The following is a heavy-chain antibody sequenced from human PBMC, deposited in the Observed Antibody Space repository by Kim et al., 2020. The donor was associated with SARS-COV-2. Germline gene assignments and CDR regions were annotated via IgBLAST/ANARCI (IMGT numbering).Heavy chain of an antibody. D-gene: IGHD5-12*01. CDR3: AKPDIRDYYYGMDV. Sequence: GGSLRLSCAASGFTFSRYGMHWVRQAPGEGLEWVAVMSYDGGNEYYADSVKGRFTISRDNSKNTLYLQMNSLRAEDTAVYYCAKPDIRDYYYGMDVWGQGTTVTVSS. CDR1: GFTFSRYG. CDR2: MSYDGGNE. V-gene: IGHV3-30*18. J-gene: IGHJ6*02.